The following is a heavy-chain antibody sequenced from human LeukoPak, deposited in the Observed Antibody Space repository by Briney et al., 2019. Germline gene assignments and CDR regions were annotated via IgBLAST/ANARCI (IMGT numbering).Heavy chain of an antibody. D-gene: IGHD3-22*01. CDR2: ISSSGSTI. J-gene: IGHJ6*02. CDR1: GFTFSDYY. V-gene: IGHV3-11*04. Sequence: GGSLRLSCAASGFTFSDYYMSWIRQAPGKGLEWVSYISSSGSTIYYADSVKGRFTISRDNAKNSLYLQMNSLRDEDTAVYYCARVSYDSSGYFPSVGMDVWGQGTTVTVSS. CDR3: ARVSYDSSGYFPSVGMDV.